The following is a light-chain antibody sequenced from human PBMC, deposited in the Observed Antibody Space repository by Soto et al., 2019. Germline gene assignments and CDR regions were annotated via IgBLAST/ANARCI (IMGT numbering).Light chain of an antibody. J-gene: IGLJ3*02. CDR3: ETWDSNTHTV. CDR2: LEGSGSY. Sequence: QPVLTQSSYASASLGSSVKLTCTLSSGHSSYIIARHQQQPGKAPRYLMKLEGSGSYNKGSGVPDRFSGSSSGADRYLTISNLQFEDEADYYCETWDSNTHTVFGGGTKLTVL. V-gene: IGLV4-60*02. CDR1: SGHSSYI.